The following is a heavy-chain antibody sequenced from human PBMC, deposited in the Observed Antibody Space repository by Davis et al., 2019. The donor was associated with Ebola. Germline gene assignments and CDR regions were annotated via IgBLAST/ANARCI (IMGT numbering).Heavy chain of an antibody. CDR2: IYYSGST. Sequence: GSLRPSCSVLGASITSYYWRWTRLPPGKGLEWIGYIYYSGSTNYNPSLKSRVTISVDTSKNQFSLKLSSVTAADPAVYYCASGYSSSWYNYWGQGTLVTVSS. CDR1: GASITSYY. V-gene: IGHV4-59*01. D-gene: IGHD6-13*01. CDR3: ASGYSSSWYNY. J-gene: IGHJ4*02.